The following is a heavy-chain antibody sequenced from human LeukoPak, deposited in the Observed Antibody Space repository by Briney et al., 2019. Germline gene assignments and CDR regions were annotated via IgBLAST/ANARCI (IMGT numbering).Heavy chain of an antibody. J-gene: IGHJ3*02. Sequence: GGSLRLSCAASGFTISTYAMSWVCQAPGKGLEWVSTVSTSGRSTYYADSVKGRFTISRDNSKNTLSLQMNSLRAEDTAVYYCAKRLNGYDSGSYSHLDAFDIWGQGTLVTVSS. D-gene: IGHD3-10*01. V-gene: IGHV3-23*01. CDR2: VSTSGRST. CDR1: GFTISTYA. CDR3: AKRLNGYDSGSYSHLDAFDI.